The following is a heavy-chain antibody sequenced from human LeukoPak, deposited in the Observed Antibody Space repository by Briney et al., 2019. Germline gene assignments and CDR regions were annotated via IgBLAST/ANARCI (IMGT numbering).Heavy chain of an antibody. CDR1: GFTFRSYW. CDR2: INTDGSTT. D-gene: IGHD3-22*01. Sequence: GGSLRLSCAASGFTFRSYWMHWVRHTPGKGLVWVSRINTDGSTTTYADSVKGRFTISRDNAKNTLYMQMNSLRAEDTSVYYCARSAYYDSSGYCYDYWGQGILVTVST. CDR3: ARSAYYDSSGYCYDY. V-gene: IGHV3-74*01. J-gene: IGHJ4*02.